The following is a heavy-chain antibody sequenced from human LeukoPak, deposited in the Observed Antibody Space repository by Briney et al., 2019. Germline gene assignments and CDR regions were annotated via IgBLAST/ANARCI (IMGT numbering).Heavy chain of an antibody. CDR3: AREGRSDYVRDWFDP. D-gene: IGHD4-17*01. J-gene: IGHJ5*02. Sequence: ASVKVSCKASGYTFTSYYIHWVRQAPGQGLEWMGWINPNGGGTNYAQKFQGRVTMTRDTSINTAYMELSRLRSDDTAVYYCAREGRSDYVRDWFDPWGQGTLVTVSS. CDR1: GYTFTSYY. V-gene: IGHV1-2*02. CDR2: INPNGGGT.